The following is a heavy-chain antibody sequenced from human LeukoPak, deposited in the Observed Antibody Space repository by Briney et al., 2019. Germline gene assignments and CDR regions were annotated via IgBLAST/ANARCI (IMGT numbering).Heavy chain of an antibody. CDR3: ASEKSIAAAGYYFDY. V-gene: IGHV4-59*08. D-gene: IGHD6-13*01. J-gene: IGHJ4*02. CDR1: GDSISGFY. Sequence: SETLSLTCTVSGDSISGFYWSWIRQPPGKGLEWIGYIYYSGSTNYNPSLKSRVTMSIDTSKSQFSLKLSSVTAADTAVYYCASEKSIAAAGYYFDYWGQGTLVTVSS. CDR2: IYYSGST.